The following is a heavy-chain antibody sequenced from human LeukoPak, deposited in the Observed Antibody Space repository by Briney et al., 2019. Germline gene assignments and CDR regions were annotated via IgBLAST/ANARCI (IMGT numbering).Heavy chain of an antibody. D-gene: IGHD2-15*01. CDR1: GFTFSSYA. V-gene: IGHV3-23*01. J-gene: IGHJ6*02. CDR2: ISGSGGST. CDR3: AKGGLMVYYYYYGMDV. Sequence: PGGSLRLSCAASGFTFSSYAMSWVRQAPGKGLEWVSAISGSGGSTYYADSVKGRFTISRDNSKNTLYLQMNSLRAEDTAVYYCAKGGLMVYYYYYGMDVWGQGTTVTVSS.